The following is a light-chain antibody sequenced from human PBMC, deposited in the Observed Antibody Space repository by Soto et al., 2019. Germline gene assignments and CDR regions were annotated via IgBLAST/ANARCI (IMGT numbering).Light chain of an antibody. CDR3: QQRSNWPPL. Sequence: EIVLTQSPATLSLSPGERATLSCRASQSVSSYLAWYQQKPGQAPRLLIYDASNRATGIPARFSGSGSGTDFTLTIGSLEPEDFAVYYCQQRSNWPPLFGQGTRLEIK. CDR1: QSVSSY. J-gene: IGKJ5*01. CDR2: DAS. V-gene: IGKV3-11*01.